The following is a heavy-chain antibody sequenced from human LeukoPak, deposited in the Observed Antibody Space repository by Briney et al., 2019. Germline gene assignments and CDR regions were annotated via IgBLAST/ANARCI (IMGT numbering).Heavy chain of an antibody. Sequence: ASVKVSCKTSGYTFSDYTINWVRQAPGQGLEWMGWINPNSGGTNYAQNFQGRVTMTRDTSIITAYTELSSLRSDDTAVYFCARGSYDSSDYEYFQHWGQGTLVTVSS. CDR3: ARGSYDSSDYEYFQH. CDR1: GYTFSDYT. J-gene: IGHJ1*01. D-gene: IGHD3-22*01. V-gene: IGHV1-2*02. CDR2: INPNSGGT.